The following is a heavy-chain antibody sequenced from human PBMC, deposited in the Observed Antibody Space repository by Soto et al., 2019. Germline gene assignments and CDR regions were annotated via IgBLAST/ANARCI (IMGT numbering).Heavy chain of an antibody. J-gene: IGHJ4*02. CDR3: ARVLNSYYSGYDLAY. Sequence: ASVKVSCKASGYTFTGYYMHWVRQAPGQGLEWMGWISPNSGGTNYAQKFQGWVTMTRDTSISTAYMELSRLRSDDTAVYYCARVLNSYYSGYDLAYWGQGTLVTVSS. CDR1: GYTFTGYY. D-gene: IGHD5-12*01. V-gene: IGHV1-2*04. CDR2: ISPNSGGT.